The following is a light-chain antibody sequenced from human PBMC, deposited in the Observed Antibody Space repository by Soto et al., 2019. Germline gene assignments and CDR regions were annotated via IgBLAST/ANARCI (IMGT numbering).Light chain of an antibody. Sequence: ETVLTQSPATLSLSPGERAILSCRASQNVSSYLAWYQQKPGQAPRLLISDASNRATGIPDRFSGSGSGTDFTLTISSLEPEDFAVYYCQQRSSWPLTFGGGTKVEIK. V-gene: IGKV3-11*01. CDR2: DAS. CDR1: QNVSSY. CDR3: QQRSSWPLT. J-gene: IGKJ4*01.